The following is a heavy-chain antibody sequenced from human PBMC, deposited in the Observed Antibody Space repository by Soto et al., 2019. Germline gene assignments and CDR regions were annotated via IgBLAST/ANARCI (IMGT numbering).Heavy chain of an antibody. V-gene: IGHV1-3*01. CDR1: GYTFTNYP. D-gene: IGHD6-19*01. J-gene: IGHJ4*02. CDR3: ARAWQWLVQDY. CDR2: INAATGNP. Sequence: QVQLVQSGAEVKKPGASVKVSCKASGYTFTNYPIHWVRQAPGQRLEWMGWINAATGNPKYSHKCKGRVTITRDTSASTVYMEVRSLSSEDTALYFCARAWQWLVQDYWGQGTLVTVSS.